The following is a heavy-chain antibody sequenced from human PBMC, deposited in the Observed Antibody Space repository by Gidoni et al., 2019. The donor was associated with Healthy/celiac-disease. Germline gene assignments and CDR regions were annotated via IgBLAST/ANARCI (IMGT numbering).Heavy chain of an antibody. V-gene: IGHV1-69*01. D-gene: IGHD5-12*01. CDR2: IIPIVGTA. J-gene: IGHJ3*02. CDR1: GGTFSSYA. Sequence: QVQLVQSGAEVKKPGSSVKVSCKASGGTFSSYAISWVRQAPGQGLEWMGGIIPIVGTANYAQKFQGRVTITADEATSTAYMELSSLRSEDTAVYYCARGGVVEMATIRAFDIWGQGTMVTVSS. CDR3: ARGGVVEMATIRAFDI.